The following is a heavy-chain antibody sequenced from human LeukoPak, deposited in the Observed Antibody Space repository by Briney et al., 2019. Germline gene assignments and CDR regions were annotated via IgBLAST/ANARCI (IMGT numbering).Heavy chain of an antibody. CDR1: GYSISSGYY. CDR2: TYHSGST. D-gene: IGHD3-10*01. CDR3: AREGNGSGRTNWFDP. Sequence: SETLSLTCTVSGYSISSGYYWGWIRQPPGKGLEWIGSTYHSGSTYYNPSLKSRVTISVDTSKNQFSLKLSSVTAADTAVYYCAREGNGSGRTNWFDPWGQGTLVTVSS. J-gene: IGHJ5*02. V-gene: IGHV4-38-2*02.